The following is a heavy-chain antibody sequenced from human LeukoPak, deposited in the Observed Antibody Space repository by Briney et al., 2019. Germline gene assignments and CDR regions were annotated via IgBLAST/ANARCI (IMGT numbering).Heavy chain of an antibody. V-gene: IGHV1-69*02. CDR2: IIPILGIA. J-gene: IGHJ4*02. D-gene: IGHD1-7*01. CDR3: ARVPYNWNYEGAYYFDY. Sequence: SVKVSCKASGGTFSSYTISWVRQAPGQGLEWMGRIIPILGIANYAQKFQGRVTITADKSTSTAYMELSSLRSEDTAVYYCARVPYNWNYEGAYYFDYWGQGTLVTVSS. CDR1: GGTFSSYT.